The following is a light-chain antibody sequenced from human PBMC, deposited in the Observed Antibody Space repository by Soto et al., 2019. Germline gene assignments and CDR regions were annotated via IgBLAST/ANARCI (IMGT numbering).Light chain of an antibody. CDR3: QQYHTYWWT. CDR1: QGISSY. CDR2: AAS. J-gene: IGKJ1*01. V-gene: IGKV1-9*01. Sequence: IQLTQSPSSLSASVGDRVTITCRASQGISSYLAWYQQKPGRAPKVLIYAASSLQSGVPSRFSGSGSETEFTLTINSLQPDDSATYYCQQYHTYWWTFGQGTKVDIK.